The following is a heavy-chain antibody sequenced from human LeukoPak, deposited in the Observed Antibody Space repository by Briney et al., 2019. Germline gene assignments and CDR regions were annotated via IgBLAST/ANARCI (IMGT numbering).Heavy chain of an antibody. J-gene: IGHJ4*02. V-gene: IGHV3-21*01. Sequence: GGSLRLSCAASGFTFSSYWMNWVRQAPGKGLEWVSSISSSSSYIYYADSVKGRFTISRDNAKNSLYLQMNSLRAEDTAVYYCARGERYCSSTSCYPGNWGQGTLVTVSS. D-gene: IGHD2-2*01. CDR3: ARGERYCSSTSCYPGN. CDR1: GFTFSSYW. CDR2: ISSSSSYI.